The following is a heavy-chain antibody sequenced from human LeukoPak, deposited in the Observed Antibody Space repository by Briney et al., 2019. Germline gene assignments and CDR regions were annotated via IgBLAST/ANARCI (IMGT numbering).Heavy chain of an antibody. CDR1: GGTFSSYA. D-gene: IGHD1-1*01. V-gene: IGHV1-69*13. CDR3: ARGRVELETNLGY. CDR2: IIPIFGTA. Sequence: SVKVSCKASGGTFSSYAISWVRQAPGQGLEWMGGIIPIFGTANYAQKFQGRVTITADESTSTAYMELSSLRSEDTAVYYCARGRVELETNLGYWGQGTLVTVSS. J-gene: IGHJ4*02.